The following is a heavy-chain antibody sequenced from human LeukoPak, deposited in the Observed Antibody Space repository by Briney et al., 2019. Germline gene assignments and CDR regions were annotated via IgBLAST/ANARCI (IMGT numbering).Heavy chain of an antibody. CDR2: ISDDSGST. V-gene: IGHV3-23*01. J-gene: IGHJ4*02. CDR1: ELMFSSYA. Sequence: GSLRLSCAASELMFSSYAMSWVRQAPGKGLEWVSGISDDSGSTYYADSVRGRFTISRDNSKSSLYLQMNSLRAEDTAVYYCARDEPDGGSASWGQGTLVTVSS. D-gene: IGHD2-2*01. CDR3: ARDEPDGGSAS.